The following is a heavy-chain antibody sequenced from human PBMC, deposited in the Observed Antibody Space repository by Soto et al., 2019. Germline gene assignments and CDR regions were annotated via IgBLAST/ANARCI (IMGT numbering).Heavy chain of an antibody. V-gene: IGHV3-23*01. J-gene: IGHJ4*02. Sequence: GGSLRLSCAASGFTFSSYAMSWVRQAPGKGLEWVSAISGSGGSTYYADSVKGRFTISRDNSKNTLYLQMNSLRAGDTAVYYCAKPRAAAGTVGGPSDYWGQGTLVTVSS. CDR2: ISGSGGST. D-gene: IGHD6-13*01. CDR3: AKPRAAAGTVGGPSDY. CDR1: GFTFSSYA.